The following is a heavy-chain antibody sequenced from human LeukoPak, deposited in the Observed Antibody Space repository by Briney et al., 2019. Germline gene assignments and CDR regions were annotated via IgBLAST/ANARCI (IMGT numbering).Heavy chain of an antibody. Sequence: GGSLRLSCAASGFTFSSYAMSWVRQAPGKGLEWVAFIRYDGSNKYYADSVKGRFTISRDNSKNTLYLQMNSLRAEDTAVYYCAKDSTRSGWELLGGAHFDIWGQGTMVTVSS. D-gene: IGHD1-26*01. V-gene: IGHV3-30*02. J-gene: IGHJ3*02. CDR1: GFTFSSYA. CDR3: AKDSTRSGWELLGGAHFDI. CDR2: IRYDGSNK.